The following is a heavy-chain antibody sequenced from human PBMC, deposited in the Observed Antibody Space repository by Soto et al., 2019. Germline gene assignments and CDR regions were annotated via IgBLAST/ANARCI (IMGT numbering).Heavy chain of an antibody. CDR3: ARGDAFDI. J-gene: IGHJ3*02. V-gene: IGHV4-59*01. Sequence: SETLSLTCTVSGGSISSYYWSWIRQPPGKGLEWIGYIYYSGSTNYNPSLKSRVTISVDTSKNQFSLKLSSVTAAETAVYYCARGDAFDIWGQGKMVT. CDR2: IYYSGST. CDR1: GGSISSYY.